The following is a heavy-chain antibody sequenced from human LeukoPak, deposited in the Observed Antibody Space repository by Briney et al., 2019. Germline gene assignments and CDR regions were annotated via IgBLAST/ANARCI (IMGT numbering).Heavy chain of an antibody. Sequence: PGGSLRLSCAASGFSVSSNFMSWVRQAPGKGLEWVSIIYSGGSTYYADSVRGRFTISRDNSKNTLYLQMNSLRAEDTAVYYCARLAAAGSPGYWGQGTLVTVSS. J-gene: IGHJ4*02. CDR2: IYSGGST. CDR1: GFSVSSNF. CDR3: ARLAAAGSPGY. D-gene: IGHD6-13*01. V-gene: IGHV3-66*01.